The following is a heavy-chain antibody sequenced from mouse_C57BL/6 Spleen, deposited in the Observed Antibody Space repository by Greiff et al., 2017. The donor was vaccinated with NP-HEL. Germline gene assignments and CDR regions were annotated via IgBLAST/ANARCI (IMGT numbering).Heavy chain of an antibody. J-gene: IGHJ4*01. V-gene: IGHV1-59*01. CDR2: IDPSDSYT. Sequence: QVHVKQPGAELVRPGTSVKLSCKASGYTFTSYWMHWVKQRPGQGLEWIGVIDPSDSYTNYNQKFKGKATLTVDTSSSTAYMQLSSLTSEDSAVYYCARSNVVAPNYAMDYWGQGTSVTVSS. D-gene: IGHD1-1*01. CDR3: ARSNVVAPNYAMDY. CDR1: GYTFTSYW.